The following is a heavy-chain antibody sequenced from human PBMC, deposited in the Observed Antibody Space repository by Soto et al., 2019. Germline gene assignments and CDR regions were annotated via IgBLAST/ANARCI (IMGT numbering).Heavy chain of an antibody. V-gene: IGHV1-46*01. J-gene: IGHJ6*02. CDR3: ARRGGPYSSSSGGYYYYGMDV. Sequence: VASVKVSCKASGYGFTGYYMHWVRQAPGQGLEWMGIINPSGGSTSYAQKFQGRVTMTRDTSTSTVYMELSSLRSEDTAVYYCARRGGPYSSSSGGYYYYGMDVWGQGTTVTVSS. CDR1: GYGFTGYY. CDR2: INPSGGST. D-gene: IGHD6-6*01.